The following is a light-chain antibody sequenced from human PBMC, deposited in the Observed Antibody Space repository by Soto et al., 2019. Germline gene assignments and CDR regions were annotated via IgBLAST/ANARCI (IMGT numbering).Light chain of an antibody. CDR2: GNS. Sequence: QSVLTQPPSVSGAPGQRVTISCTGSSSNIGAGYDVHWYQQLPGTAPKLLIYGNSNRPSGVPDRFSGSKSGTSASLAITGLQAEDEADYYCQSYDSSLSAVVFGGCTQLTVL. CDR1: SSNIGAGYD. V-gene: IGLV1-40*01. J-gene: IGLJ2*01. CDR3: QSYDSSLSAVV.